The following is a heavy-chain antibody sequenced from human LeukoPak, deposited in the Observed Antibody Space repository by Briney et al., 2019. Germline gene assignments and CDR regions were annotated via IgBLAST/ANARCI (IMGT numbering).Heavy chain of an antibody. Sequence: PSETLSPTCIVSGGSINSRSHYWGRIRQPPGKWLEWIGNIYYSGSTYYNPSLKSRVTISIDTSKNQFSLKLSSVTATDTAVYYCASLREGGVAHWFDPWGQGTLVTVSS. CDR2: IYYSGST. CDR3: ASLREGGVAHWFDP. CDR1: GGSINSRSHY. V-gene: IGHV4-39*01. J-gene: IGHJ5*02. D-gene: IGHD2-15*01.